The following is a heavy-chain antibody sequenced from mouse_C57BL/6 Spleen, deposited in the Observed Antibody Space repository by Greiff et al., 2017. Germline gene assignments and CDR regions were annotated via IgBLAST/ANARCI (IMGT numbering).Heavy chain of an antibody. CDR2: ISDGGSYT. D-gene: IGHD2-1*01. CDR1: GFTFSSYA. CDR3: ARGDYGNSDAMDD. Sequence: EVKLMESGGGLVKPGGSLKLSCAASGFTFSSYAMSWVRQTPEKRLEWVATISDGGSYTYYPDNVKGRFTISRDNAKNNLYLQMSHLKSEDTAMYYCARGDYGNSDAMDDWGQGTSVTVSS. V-gene: IGHV5-4*03. J-gene: IGHJ4*01.